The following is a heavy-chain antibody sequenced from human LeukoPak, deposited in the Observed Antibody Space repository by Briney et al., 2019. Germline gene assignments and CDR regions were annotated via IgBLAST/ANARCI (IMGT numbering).Heavy chain of an antibody. V-gene: IGHV3-21*01. CDR2: ISSSSSYI. Sequence: GGSLRLSCAASGLTFSSYSMNWVRQAPGKGLEWVSSISSSSSYIYYADSVKGRFTISRDNAKNSLYLQMNSLRAEDTAVYYCAARSSSWYTRYFLSEYWGQGTLVTVSS. CDR1: GLTFSSYS. D-gene: IGHD6-13*01. CDR3: AARSSSWYTRYFLSEY. J-gene: IGHJ4*02.